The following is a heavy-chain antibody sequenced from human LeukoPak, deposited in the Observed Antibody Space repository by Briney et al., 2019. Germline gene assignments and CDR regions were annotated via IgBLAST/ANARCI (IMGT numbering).Heavy chain of an antibody. CDR1: GFTSSSYA. CDR3: AKAAAAPGFDF. V-gene: IGHV3-23*01. Sequence: PGGSLRLSCAASGFTSSSYALNWVRQAPGKGLEWFATVSGSGDRMYHADSVKGRFTISRDNSKNTIYLQMNSLRAEDTALYYCAKAAAAPGFDFWGQGTLVTVSS. CDR2: VSGSGDRM. D-gene: IGHD6-13*01. J-gene: IGHJ4*02.